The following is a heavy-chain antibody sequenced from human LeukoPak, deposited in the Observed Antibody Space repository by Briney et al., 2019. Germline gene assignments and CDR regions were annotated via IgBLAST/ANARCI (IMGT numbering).Heavy chain of an antibody. CDR3: AKRLAMTGTYHFDY. CDR2: ISSDVGNK. V-gene: IGHV3-30*09. J-gene: IGHJ4*02. D-gene: IGHD6-19*01. CDR1: GLIFSTYT. Sequence: PGGSLRLSCAASGLIFSTYTNWVRQAPGKGLEWVAIISSDVGNKLNTDSVRGRLAISRDNSKNTLYLQMNSLRAEDTAVYYCAKRLAMTGTYHFDYWGQGTLVTVSS.